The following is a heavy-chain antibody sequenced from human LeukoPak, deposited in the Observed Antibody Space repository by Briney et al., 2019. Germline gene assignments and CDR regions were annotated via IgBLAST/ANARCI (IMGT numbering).Heavy chain of an antibody. CDR1: GDTLTKLS. Sequence: ASVKVSCEVSGDTLTKLSMHWVRQAPGQGLEWMGGIIPIFGTANYAQKFQGRVTITADKSTSTAYMELSSLRSEDTAVYYCARASSGWYLRDFDYWGQGTLVTVSS. CDR2: IIPIFGTA. D-gene: IGHD6-19*01. V-gene: IGHV1-69*06. J-gene: IGHJ4*02. CDR3: ARASSGWYLRDFDY.